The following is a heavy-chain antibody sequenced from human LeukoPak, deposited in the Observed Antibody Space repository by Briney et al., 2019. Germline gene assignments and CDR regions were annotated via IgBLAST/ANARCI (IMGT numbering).Heavy chain of an antibody. CDR2: IYTTGST. J-gene: IGHJ5*02. CDR3: ARHGSIREGRWWFDP. CDR1: GDSINNYY. V-gene: IGHV4-4*09. Sequence: SEPLSLTCTVSGDSINNYYWSWLRQPPGKGLEGIGYIYTTGSTNYNASLKSRVTISLDTPNYQISLKLSSVTAADTAVYYCARHGSIREGRWWFDPWGQGTLVTVSS. D-gene: IGHD4-23*01.